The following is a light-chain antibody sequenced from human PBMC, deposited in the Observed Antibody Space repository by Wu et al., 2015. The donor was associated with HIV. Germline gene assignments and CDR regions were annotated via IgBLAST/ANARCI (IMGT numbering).Light chain of an antibody. V-gene: IGKV3-20*01. J-gene: IGKJ1*01. CDR3: QHYGSSQWT. CDR2: DAS. Sequence: GERATLSCRASQSITSRNLAWYQQTPGQPPRLLIYDASSRATGIPDRFSGSGSGTDFTLTVSRLEPEDFAIYYCQHYGSSQWTFGQGTKVEIK. CDR1: QSITSRN.